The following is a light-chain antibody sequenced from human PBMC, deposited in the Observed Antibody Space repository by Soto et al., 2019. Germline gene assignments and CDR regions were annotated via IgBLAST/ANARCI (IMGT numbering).Light chain of an antibody. Sequence: QSVLTQPPSASGTPGQRVTISCSGSTSNVGSNTVNWYQQVPGTTPRLLIYNNNQRPSGVPDRFSGSKSGTSASLAISGLQSEDEADYYCAAWDDSLNGSYVFGTGTKLTVL. CDR2: NNN. CDR1: TSNVGSNT. CDR3: AAWDDSLNGSYV. J-gene: IGLJ1*01. V-gene: IGLV1-44*01.